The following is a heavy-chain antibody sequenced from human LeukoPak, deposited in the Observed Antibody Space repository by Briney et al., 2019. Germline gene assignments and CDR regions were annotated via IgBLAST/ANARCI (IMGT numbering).Heavy chain of an antibody. V-gene: IGHV3-7*04. J-gene: IGHJ6*02. CDR3: ARGGGLDV. CDR2: INHNGNVN. CDR1: GFTFSSYW. Sequence: GGSLRLSCAASGFTFSSYWMNWARQAPGNGLEWVASINHNGNVNYYVDSVKGRFTVSRDNAKNSLYLQMSNLTAEDTAVYFCARGGGLDVWGQGATVTVSS.